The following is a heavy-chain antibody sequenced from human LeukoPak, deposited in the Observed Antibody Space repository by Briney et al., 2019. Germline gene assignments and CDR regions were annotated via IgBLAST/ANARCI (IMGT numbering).Heavy chain of an antibody. J-gene: IGHJ6*03. D-gene: IGHD2-2*01. CDR2: IFRIGSS. Sequence: NPSETLSLTCSVSGFSITTGYYWAWIRQPPGKGLEWIGTIFRIGSSYFNPSLKSRVTISVDTSKNQFSLKLTSVTAADTAVYYCAREPRGNCSSTSCPLYYYMDVWGKGTTVTVSS. CDR1: GFSITTGYY. CDR3: AREPRGNCSSTSCPLYYYMDV. V-gene: IGHV4-38-2*02.